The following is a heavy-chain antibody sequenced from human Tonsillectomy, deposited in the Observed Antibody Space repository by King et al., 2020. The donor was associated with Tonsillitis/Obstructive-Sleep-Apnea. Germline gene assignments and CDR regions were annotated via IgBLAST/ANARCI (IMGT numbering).Heavy chain of an antibody. Sequence: VQLVESGGGLVHPGGSLRLSCAASRFTFSSYEMNWVRQAPGKGLEWVSYISSSGSTIYYADSVKGRFTVSRDNAKNSLYLQMNSLRGEDTAVYYCARGGVGDGYHPLDYWGQGPLVTVSS. D-gene: IGHD5-24*01. V-gene: IGHV3-48*03. CDR2: ISSSGSTI. CDR3: ARGGVGDGYHPLDY. CDR1: RFTFSSYE. J-gene: IGHJ4*02.